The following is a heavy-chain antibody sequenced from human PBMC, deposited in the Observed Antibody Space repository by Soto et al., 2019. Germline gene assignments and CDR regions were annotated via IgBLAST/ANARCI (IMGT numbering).Heavy chain of an antibody. J-gene: IGHJ4*02. V-gene: IGHV3-7*01. Sequence: PGGSLRLSCVGSGFTFSDNHMSWVRQAPGRGLEWVANINSDGSDNYYVDSVKGRFTISRDNARNSPYLQMNSLRVEDTAVYYCARLPRTLDSWGQGVLVTVSS. CDR2: INSDGSDN. CDR3: ARLPRTLDS. CDR1: GFTFSDNH.